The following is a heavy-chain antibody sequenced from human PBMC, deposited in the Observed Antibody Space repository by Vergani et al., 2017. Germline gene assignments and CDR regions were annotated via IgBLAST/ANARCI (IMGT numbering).Heavy chain of an antibody. CDR3: ARVRPGYGGDWFDP. D-gene: IGHD5-18*01. V-gene: IGHV3-21*01. Sequence: EVQLVESGGGLVKPGGSLRLSCAASGFTFSSYSMNWVRQAPGKGLEWVSSISSSSSYIYYADLVKGRFTISRDNAKNSLYLQMNSLRAEDTAVYYCARVRPGYGGDWFDPWGQGTLVTVSS. J-gene: IGHJ5*02. CDR1: GFTFSSYS. CDR2: ISSSSSYI.